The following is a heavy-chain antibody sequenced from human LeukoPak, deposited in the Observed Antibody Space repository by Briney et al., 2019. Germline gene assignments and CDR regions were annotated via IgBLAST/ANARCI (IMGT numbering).Heavy chain of an antibody. J-gene: IGHJ5*02. CDR2: INAGNGNT. CDR3: ATAARIGFNWFDP. Sequence: ASVKVSCKASGYTFNSYAMHWVRQAPGQRLEWMGWINAGNGNTKYSQEFQGRVTITRDTSASTAYIELSSLRSEDMAVYYCATAARIGFNWFDPWGQGTLVTVSS. D-gene: IGHD6-6*01. V-gene: IGHV1-3*03. CDR1: GYTFNSYA.